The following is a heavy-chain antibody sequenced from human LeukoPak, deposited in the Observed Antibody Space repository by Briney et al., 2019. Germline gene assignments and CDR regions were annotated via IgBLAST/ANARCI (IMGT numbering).Heavy chain of an antibody. CDR3: ARGPVVVVAATHYFDS. Sequence: PSETLSLTCTVSGYSISSGYYWGWIRQPPGKGLEWIGSFYYTGITYFNPSLKGRVTVSVDTSRKHFSLKLTSVTAADTAVYYCARGPVVVVAATHYFDSWGQGTLVTVSS. D-gene: IGHD2-15*01. CDR2: FYYTGIT. V-gene: IGHV4-38-2*02. J-gene: IGHJ4*02. CDR1: GYSISSGYY.